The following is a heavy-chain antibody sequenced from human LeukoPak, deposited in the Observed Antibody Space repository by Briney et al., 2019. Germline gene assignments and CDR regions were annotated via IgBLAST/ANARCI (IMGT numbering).Heavy chain of an antibody. CDR2: IYHSGST. CDR1: GYSISSGYY. D-gene: IGHD4-23*01. CDR3: ARDPSDYGGNGIDC. Sequence: SETLSLTCTVSGYSISSGYYWGWIRQPPGKGLEWIGSIYHSGSTYYNPSLKSRVTISVDTSKNQFSLKLSSVTAADTAVYYCARDPSDYGGNGIDCWGQGTLVTVSS. J-gene: IGHJ4*02. V-gene: IGHV4-38-2*02.